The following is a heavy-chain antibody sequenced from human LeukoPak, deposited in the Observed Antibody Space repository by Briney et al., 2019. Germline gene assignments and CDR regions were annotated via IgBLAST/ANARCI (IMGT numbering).Heavy chain of an antibody. Sequence: GGSLRLSCAASGFTFGAYTINWVRQAPGKGLEWVSCIFSRSESILYADSVKGRFTISRDNAKNSLYLQMDSLRVEDTAVYYCARDFFHSRESRPFDYWGQGTLVTVSS. CDR3: ARDFFHSRESRPFDY. CDR1: GFTFGAYT. CDR2: IFSRSESI. J-gene: IGHJ4*02. V-gene: IGHV3-21*01. D-gene: IGHD3-22*01.